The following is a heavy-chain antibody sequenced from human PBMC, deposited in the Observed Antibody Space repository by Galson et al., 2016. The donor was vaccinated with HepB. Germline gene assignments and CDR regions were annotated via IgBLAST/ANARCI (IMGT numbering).Heavy chain of an antibody. J-gene: IGHJ5*02. CDR2: ISNDGSNK. D-gene: IGHD3-3*01. V-gene: IGHV3-30*14. Sequence: SLRLSCAASGFTFSAYAMHWFRQAPGKGLEWVAYISNDGSNKYYADSVKGRFTLSRDNPKNTLYLQMTSLKDEDTAVYYCVRDCVQTIFGVVISNWFDPWGQGTLVTVSS. CDR3: VRDCVQTIFGVVISNWFDP. CDR1: GFTFSAYA.